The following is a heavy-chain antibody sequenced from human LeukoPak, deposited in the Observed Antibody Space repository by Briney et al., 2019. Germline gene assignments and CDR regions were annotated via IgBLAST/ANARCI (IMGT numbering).Heavy chain of an antibody. D-gene: IGHD6-13*01. Sequence: SETLSLTCTVSGGSISSSSYYWGWIRQPPGKGLEWIGNIYYSGSTYYNPSLKSRVTISVDTSKNQFSLKLSFVSAADTAVYYCATYSSNLGRLDSWGQGTLVTVSS. CDR1: GGSISSSSYY. CDR2: IYYSGST. V-gene: IGHV4-39*01. CDR3: ATYSSNLGRLDS. J-gene: IGHJ5*01.